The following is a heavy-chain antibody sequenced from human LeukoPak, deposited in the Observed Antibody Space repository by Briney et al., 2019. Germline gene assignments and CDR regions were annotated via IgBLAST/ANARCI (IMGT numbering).Heavy chain of an antibody. J-gene: IGHJ3*02. CDR1: GFTFSRYG. V-gene: IGHV3-30*18. Sequence: PGRSLRLSCAASGFTFSRYGMHWVRQAPGKGLEWVAVISYDGSNKYYGDSVEGRFTISRDNSKNTLYLQMNSLRAEDTAVYYCAKPLDSSGYYAFNIWGQGTMVTVSS. CDR2: ISYDGSNK. CDR3: AKPLDSSGYYAFNI. D-gene: IGHD3-22*01.